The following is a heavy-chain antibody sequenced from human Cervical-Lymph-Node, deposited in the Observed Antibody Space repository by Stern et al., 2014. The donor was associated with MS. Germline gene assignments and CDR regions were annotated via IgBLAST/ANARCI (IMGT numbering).Heavy chain of an antibody. CDR1: ASTFSAYS. J-gene: IGHJ4*02. CDR2: IRGGTGST. CDR3: TTRDNYGDY. V-gene: IGHV3-21*01. D-gene: IGHD3-16*01. Sequence: MQLVQSGGGLVKPGGSLRLSCAVSASTFSAYSIHWVRHAPGQGLEWVASIRGGTGSTYYADSVKGRFAISRDNDKKSLYLHMTTLRVEDTAIYYCTTRDNYGDYWGQGTLVTVSS.